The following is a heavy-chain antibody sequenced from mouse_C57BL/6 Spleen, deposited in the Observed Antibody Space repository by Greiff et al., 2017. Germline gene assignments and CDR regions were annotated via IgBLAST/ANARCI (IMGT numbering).Heavy chain of an antibody. V-gene: IGHV1-50*01. J-gene: IGHJ3*01. CDR1: GYTFTSYW. D-gene: IGHD1-1*01. CDR3: ARTGYYCSSSWFAY. CDR2: IDPSDSYT. Sequence: QVQLQQPGAELVKPGASVKLSCKASGYTFTSYWMQWVKQRPGQGLEWIGEIDPSDSYTNYKQNFKGKATLNVDTSSSTAYMQLSSLTSEDSAVYYCARTGYYCSSSWFAYWGQGTLVTGSA.